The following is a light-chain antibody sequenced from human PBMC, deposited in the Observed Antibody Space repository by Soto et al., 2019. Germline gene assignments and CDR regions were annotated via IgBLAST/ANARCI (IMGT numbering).Light chain of an antibody. Sequence: DIQMTQSPSSLSASVRERVTITCRASQGISNYLAWYQQKPGKVPKLLIYAASTLQSGVPSRFSGSGSGTEFTLTISSLQSEDVATYYCQKYDSSPWTFGQGTKVEIK. J-gene: IGKJ1*01. CDR2: AAS. V-gene: IGKV1-27*01. CDR3: QKYDSSPWT. CDR1: QGISNY.